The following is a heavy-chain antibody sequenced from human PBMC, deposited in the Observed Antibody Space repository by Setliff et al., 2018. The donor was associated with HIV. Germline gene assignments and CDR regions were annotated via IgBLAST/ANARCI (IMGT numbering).Heavy chain of an antibody. J-gene: IGHJ1*01. CDR2: IIPVVGTA. V-gene: IGHV1-69*05. Sequence: SVKVSCKASGGTFSSYAITWVRQAPGQGLEWMGGIIPVVGTAKYAQNFQGRVTITTDESLSTAYMEVSSLNSEDTAVYYCARVAVPGLGYFQYWGQGTLVTVSS. CDR3: ARVAVPGLGYFQY. D-gene: IGHD6-19*01. CDR1: GGTFSSYA.